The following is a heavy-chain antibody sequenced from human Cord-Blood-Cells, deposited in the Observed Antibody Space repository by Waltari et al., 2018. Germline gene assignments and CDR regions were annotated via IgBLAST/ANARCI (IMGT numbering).Heavy chain of an antibody. D-gene: IGHD3-22*01. V-gene: IGHV4-34*01. CDR2: IKHSGST. J-gene: IGHJ4*02. CDR3: ASGVPASYYYDSSGSFDY. Sequence: QVQLQQWGAGLLKPSETLSLTCAVYGGSFSGYYWSWIRQPPGRGLEWIGEIKHSGSTNYNPSLKSRVTISVDTSKNQFSLKLSSVTAADTAVYYCASGVPASYYYDSSGSFDYWGQGTLVTVSS. CDR1: GGSFSGYY.